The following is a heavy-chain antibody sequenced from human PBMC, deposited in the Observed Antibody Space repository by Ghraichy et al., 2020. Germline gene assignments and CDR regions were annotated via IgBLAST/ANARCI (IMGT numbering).Heavy chain of an antibody. D-gene: IGHD6-13*01. V-gene: IGHV4-59*01. CDR1: GGSISSYY. CDR2: IYYSGST. CDR3: ATSDGGYSSSWDRFDD. Sequence: SETLSLTCTVSGGSISSYYWSWIRQPPGKGLEWIGYIYYSGSTNYNPSLKSRVTISVDTSKNQFSLKLSSVTAADTAVYYCATSDGGYSSSWDRFDDWGQGTLVTVSS. J-gene: IGHJ4*02.